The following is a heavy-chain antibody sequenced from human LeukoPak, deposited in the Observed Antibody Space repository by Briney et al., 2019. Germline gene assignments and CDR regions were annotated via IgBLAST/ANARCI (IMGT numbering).Heavy chain of an antibody. D-gene: IGHD4-23*01. CDR1: GYTSTSYD. Sequence: ASVKVSCKASGYTSTSYDINWVRQATGQGLEWMGWMNPNSGNTGYAQKFQGRVTMTRDMSTSTDYMELSSLRSEDTAVYYCARDNSVEDIAWWFDPWGQGTLVTVSS. CDR2: MNPNSGNT. CDR3: ARDNSVEDIAWWFDP. J-gene: IGHJ5*02. V-gene: IGHV1-8*02.